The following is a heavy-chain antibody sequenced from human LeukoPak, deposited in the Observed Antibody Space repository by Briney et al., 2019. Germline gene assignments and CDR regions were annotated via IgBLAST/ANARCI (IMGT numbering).Heavy chain of an antibody. V-gene: IGHV3-23*01. J-gene: IGHJ4*02. Sequence: HPGGSLRRPCAASGFTFSSYAMSWVRQAPGKGLEWVSGISGSGGATYYADSVKGRFTISRDDPHNTLYLQMNSLRAEDTAVYFCARGGVDYYGSGTYYLMYYFDYWGQGALVTVSS. CDR2: ISGSGGAT. CDR3: ARGGVDYYGSGTYYLMYYFDY. CDR1: GFTFSSYA. D-gene: IGHD3-10*01.